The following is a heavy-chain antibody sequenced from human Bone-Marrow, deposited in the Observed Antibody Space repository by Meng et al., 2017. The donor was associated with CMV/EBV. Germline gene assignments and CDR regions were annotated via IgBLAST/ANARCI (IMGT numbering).Heavy chain of an antibody. CDR2: IIPIFGTA. V-gene: IGHV1-69*05. CDR1: GGTFSSYA. J-gene: IGHJ6*02. D-gene: IGHD2-2*01. CDR3: ARGYCSSTSCPRYYYGMDV. Sequence: SLKVSCKASGGTFSSYAISWVRQAPGQGLGWMGGIIPIFGTANYAQKFQGRVTITTDESTSTAYMELSSLRSEDTAVYYCARGYCSSTSCPRYYYGMDVWGQGTTVTVSS.